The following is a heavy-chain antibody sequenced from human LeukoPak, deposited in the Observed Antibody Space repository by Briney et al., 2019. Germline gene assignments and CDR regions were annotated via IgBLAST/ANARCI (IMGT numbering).Heavy chain of an antibody. CDR2: ISGSGGST. J-gene: IGHJ4*02. D-gene: IGHD6-19*01. V-gene: IGHV3-23*01. CDR3: ANPGIAVAEN. Sequence: GGSLRLSCAASGFTFSSYSMNWVRQAPGKGLEWVSAISGSGGSTYYADSVKGRFTISRDNSQNTLYLQMNSLRAEDTAVYYCANPGIAVAENWGQGTLVTVSS. CDR1: GFTFSSYS.